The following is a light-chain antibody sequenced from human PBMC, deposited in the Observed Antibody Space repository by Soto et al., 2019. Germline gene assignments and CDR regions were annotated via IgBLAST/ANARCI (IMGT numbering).Light chain of an antibody. Sequence: IVLTQSPASLSLSPEERATHACRASQSVDSYLVWYQQKPGQAPRLLIFGASNRATGIPARFSGSGSGTDFTLTINSLEPDDFAVYYCQQRDSWPITFGQGTRLEI. J-gene: IGKJ5*01. CDR2: GAS. V-gene: IGKV3-11*01. CDR1: QSVDSY. CDR3: QQRDSWPIT.